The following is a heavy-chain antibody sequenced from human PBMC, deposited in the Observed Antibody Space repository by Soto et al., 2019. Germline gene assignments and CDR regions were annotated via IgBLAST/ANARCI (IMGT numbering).Heavy chain of an antibody. D-gene: IGHD6-13*01. CDR1: VFPLSTSGGD. CDR2: IYWDDDK. J-gene: IGHJ5*02. V-gene: IGHV2-5*02. Sequence: SGAPLGNPTQTLRLPCTFSVFPLSTSGGDVGWIRQPPGQSLEWLALIYWDDDKRYSPSLKSRLTITNDTSKNPVVLTMTNLDPVDTATYYCAHRGIAASSHPPGFDPWGQGTRVTVSS. CDR3: AHRGIAASSHPPGFDP.